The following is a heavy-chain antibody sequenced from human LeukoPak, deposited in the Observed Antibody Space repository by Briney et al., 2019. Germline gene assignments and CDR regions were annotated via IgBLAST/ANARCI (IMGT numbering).Heavy chain of an antibody. Sequence: GGSLRLSCAASGFTFSSSAMSWVRQAPGKGLEWLSGISGSGGGTYYADSVKGRFTISRDDSKNTLYLQMHSLRAEDTAVYYCAKSGGSSGWLYWGQGTLVTVLS. CDR1: GFTFSSSA. J-gene: IGHJ4*02. CDR2: ISGSGGGT. CDR3: AKSGGSSGWLY. D-gene: IGHD6-19*01. V-gene: IGHV3-23*01.